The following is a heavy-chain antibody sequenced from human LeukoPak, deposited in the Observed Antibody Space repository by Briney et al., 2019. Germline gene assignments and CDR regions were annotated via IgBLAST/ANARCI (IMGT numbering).Heavy chain of an antibody. CDR2: IIPIFGTA. V-gene: IGHV1-69*13. Sequence: GASVKVSCKASGGAFSSYAISWVRQAPGQGLEWMGGIIPIFGTANYAQKFQGRVTITADESTSTAYMELSSLRPEDTAVYYCARVGDYYDSSGLCYWGQGTLVTVSS. D-gene: IGHD3-22*01. J-gene: IGHJ4*02. CDR3: ARVGDYYDSSGLCY. CDR1: GGAFSSYA.